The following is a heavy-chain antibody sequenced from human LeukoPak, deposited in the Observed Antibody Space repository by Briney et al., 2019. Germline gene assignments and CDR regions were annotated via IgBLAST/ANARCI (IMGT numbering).Heavy chain of an antibody. CDR3: ARDQGGVGSDAFDI. Sequence: GGSLRLSCAASGFTFSSNYMSWVRQAPGKGLEWVSVIYSGGGTYYADSVKGRFTISRDNSKNTLYLQMNSLRAEDTAVYYCARDQGGVGSDAFDIWGQGTMVTVSS. CDR1: GFTFSSNY. CDR2: IYSGGGT. V-gene: IGHV3-53*01. J-gene: IGHJ3*02. D-gene: IGHD2-15*01.